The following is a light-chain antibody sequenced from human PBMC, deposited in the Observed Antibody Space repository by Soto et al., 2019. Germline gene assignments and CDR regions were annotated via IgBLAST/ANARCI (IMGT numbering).Light chain of an antibody. V-gene: IGLV2-23*02. CDR2: EVN. CDR3: YSFAGFNTQ. J-gene: IGLJ2*01. CDR1: SSGIGTFNL. Sequence: ALTQPASVSGSPGQSIAISCTGNSSGIGTFNLVSWYQQHPGRAPKLIIYEVNKRPSGISSRFSASKSGNTASLTISGLQADDEADYYCYSFAGFNTQFGGGTKLTVL.